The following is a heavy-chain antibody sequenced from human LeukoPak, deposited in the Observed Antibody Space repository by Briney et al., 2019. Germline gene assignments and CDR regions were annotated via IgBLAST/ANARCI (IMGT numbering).Heavy chain of an antibody. J-gene: IGHJ4*02. CDR1: GGSIRSYY. V-gene: IGHV4-59*08. CDR3: AGGERGYSYGPLDF. Sequence: PSETLSLTCTVSGGSIRSYYWSWIRQPPGEGLEWVGYIFYTGSTSYNPSLKSRVTISVDTSKNQFSLKLSSVTAADTAVYYCAGGERGYSYGPLDFWGQGTLVTVS. D-gene: IGHD5-18*01. CDR2: IFYTGST.